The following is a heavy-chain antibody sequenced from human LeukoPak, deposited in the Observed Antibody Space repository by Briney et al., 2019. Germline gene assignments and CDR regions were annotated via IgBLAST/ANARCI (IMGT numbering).Heavy chain of an antibody. V-gene: IGHV3-23*01. CDR1: GFTFSSYV. CDR3: ATTLLRASTYMDV. J-gene: IGHJ6*03. D-gene: IGHD1-1*01. Sequence: GGSLRLSCAASGFTFSSYVMSWVRQAPGKGLEWVSGISGSGGSKYYADSVKGRFTISRDNSKNTLYLQMNSLGAEDTAVYYCATTLLRASTYMDVWGKGTTVTVSS. CDR2: ISGSGGSK.